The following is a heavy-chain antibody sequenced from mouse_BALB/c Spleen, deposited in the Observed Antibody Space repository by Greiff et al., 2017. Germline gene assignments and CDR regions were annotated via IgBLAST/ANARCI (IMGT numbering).Heavy chain of an antibody. CDR2: ISYSGST. D-gene: IGHD1-1*01. V-gene: IGHV3-2*02. CDR3: ARGGYYGSSNWYFDV. J-gene: IGHJ1*01. CDR1: GYSITSDYA. Sequence: VQLKQSGPGLVKPSQSLSLTCTVTGYSITSDYAWNWIRQFPGNKLEWMGYISYSGSTSYNPSLKSRISITRDTSKNQFFLQLNSVTTEDTATYYCARGGYYGSSNWYFDVWGAGTTVTVSS.